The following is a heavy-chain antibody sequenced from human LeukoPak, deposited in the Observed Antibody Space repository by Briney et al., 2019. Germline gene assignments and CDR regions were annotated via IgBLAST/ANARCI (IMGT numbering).Heavy chain of an antibody. V-gene: IGHV4-59*01. Sequence: SETLSLTCTVSGGSISSYYWSWIRQPPGKGLEWIGYIYYSGSTNYNPSLKSRVTISVDTSKNQFSLKLSSVTAADTAVYYRARGYSNYLRYWYFDLWGRGTLVTVSS. CDR3: ARGYSNYLRYWYFDL. J-gene: IGHJ2*01. D-gene: IGHD4-11*01. CDR1: GGSISSYY. CDR2: IYYSGST.